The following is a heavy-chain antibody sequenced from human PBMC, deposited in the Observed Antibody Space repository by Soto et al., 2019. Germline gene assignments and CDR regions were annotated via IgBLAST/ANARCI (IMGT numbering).Heavy chain of an antibody. CDR1: GFTFDVYA. CDR2: INYNSGSV. D-gene: IGHD3-10*01. V-gene: IGHV3-9*01. Sequence: EVQLVESGGGWVQPGRSLRLSCAASGFTFDVYAMHWVRQAPGKGLEWVSGINYNSGSVGYADSVKGRFTISRDNAKNSLQLQMNSLRAEDTAVYYCAKDISLRGWVYLVGEYLGQGTLVTVSP. J-gene: IGHJ4*02. CDR3: AKDISLRGWVYLVGEY.